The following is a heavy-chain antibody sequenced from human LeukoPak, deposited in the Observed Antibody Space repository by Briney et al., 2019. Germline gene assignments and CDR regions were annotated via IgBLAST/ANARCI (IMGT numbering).Heavy chain of an antibody. D-gene: IGHD1-26*01. J-gene: IGHJ4*02. CDR1: GGSISSGGYY. CDR3: AREGSGSSTDFDY. Sequence: PSQTLSLTCTVSGGSISSGGYYWSWIRQPPGKGLEWIGYIYHSGSTYYNPSLKSRVTISVDRSKNQFSLKLSSVTAADTAVYYCAREGSGSSTDFDYWGQGTLVTVSS. CDR2: IYHSGST. V-gene: IGHV4-30-2*01.